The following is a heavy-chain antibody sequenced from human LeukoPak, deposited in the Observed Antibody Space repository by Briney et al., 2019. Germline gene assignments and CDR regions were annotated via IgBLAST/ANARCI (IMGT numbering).Heavy chain of an antibody. CDR2: INPNSGGT. CDR3: ARCLTEWELLGGDAFDI. Sequence: ASVKVSCKASGYTFTGYYMHWVRQAPGQGLEWMGWINPNSGGTNYAQKLQGRVTMTRDTSISTAYMELSRLRSDDTAVYYCARCLTEWELLGGDAFDIWGQGTMVTVSS. CDR1: GYTFTGYY. J-gene: IGHJ3*02. D-gene: IGHD1-26*01. V-gene: IGHV1-2*02.